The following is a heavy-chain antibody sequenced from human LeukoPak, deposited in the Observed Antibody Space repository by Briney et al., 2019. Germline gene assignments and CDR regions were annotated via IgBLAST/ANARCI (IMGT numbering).Heavy chain of an antibody. CDR1: GGSISRYY. V-gene: IGHV4-59*01. Sequence: SETLSLTCTVSGGSISRYYWSWIRQPPGKGLEWIGYKDYSGSTNYNRSLKSRVTISVNTSKNQFSLKLSSVTAADTAVYYCARVYYSSSYDYWYFDLWGRGTLVTVSS. D-gene: IGHD6-13*01. J-gene: IGHJ2*01. CDR2: KDYSGST. CDR3: ARVYYSSSYDYWYFDL.